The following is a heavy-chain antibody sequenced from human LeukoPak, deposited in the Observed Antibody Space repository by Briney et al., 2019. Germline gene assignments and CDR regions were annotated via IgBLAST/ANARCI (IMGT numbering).Heavy chain of an antibody. CDR3: ARGGSYQLLTVYYYYYMDV. D-gene: IGHD2-2*01. V-gene: IGHV1-69*13. CDR2: IIPIFGTA. Sequence: ASVKVSCKASGYTFTGYYMHWVRQAPGQGLEWMGGIIPIFGTANYAQKFQGRVTITADESTSTAYMELSSLRSEDTAVYYCARGGSYQLLTVYYYYYMDVWGKGTTVTVSS. CDR1: GYTFTGYY. J-gene: IGHJ6*03.